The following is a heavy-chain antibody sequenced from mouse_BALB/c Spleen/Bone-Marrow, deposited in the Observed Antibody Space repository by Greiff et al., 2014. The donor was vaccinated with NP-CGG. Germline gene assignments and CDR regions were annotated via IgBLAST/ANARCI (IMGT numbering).Heavy chain of an antibody. CDR1: GFTFSDFY. J-gene: IGHJ4*01. D-gene: IGHD1-1*02. Sequence: EVKLVESGRGLAKPGGSLKISCAASGFTFSDFYMFWFRQTQEKRLEWVATISTGGTYTYYPDSVKGRFTISRDNAKNNLYPQMGILKSEDTAMYYCARSGERYGAMDYWGQGTSVTVTA. CDR3: ARSGERYGAMDY. V-gene: IGHV5-4*02. CDR2: ISTGGTYT.